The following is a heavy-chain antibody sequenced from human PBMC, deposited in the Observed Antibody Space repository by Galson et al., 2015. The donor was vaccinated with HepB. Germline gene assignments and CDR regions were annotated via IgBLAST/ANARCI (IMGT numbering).Heavy chain of an antibody. CDR2: ISGSGGST. CDR3: AKELPVYDSSGYYYSPFDY. Sequence: SLRLSCAASGFTFSSYAMSWVRQAPGKGLEWVSAISGSGGSTYYADSVKGRFTISRDNSKNTLYLQMNSLRAEDTAVYYCAKELPVYDSSGYYYSPFDYWGQGTLVTVSS. J-gene: IGHJ4*01. D-gene: IGHD3-22*01. CDR1: GFTFSSYA. V-gene: IGHV3-23*01.